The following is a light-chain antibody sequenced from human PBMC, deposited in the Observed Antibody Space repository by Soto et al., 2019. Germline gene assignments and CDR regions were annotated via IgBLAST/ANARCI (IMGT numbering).Light chain of an antibody. V-gene: IGKV3-20*01. CDR1: QSVSSY. CDR3: HHYGGSPIT. Sequence: ESVLTQSPATLSLSPGERATLSCRASQSVSSYLAWYQQKPGQAPMLLIYGASTRATGIPDRFSGSGSGTDFTLTISRLEPEDFAVYYCHHYGGSPITFGQGTRLEI. J-gene: IGKJ5*01. CDR2: GAS.